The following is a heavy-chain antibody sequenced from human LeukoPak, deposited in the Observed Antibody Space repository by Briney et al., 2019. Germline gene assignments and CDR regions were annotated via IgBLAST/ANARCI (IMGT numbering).Heavy chain of an antibody. Sequence: GASVKVSCRASGYTFTGYYMHCVRQAPGQGLEWMGWINPNSGGTNYAQKFQGRVTMTRDTSISTAYMELSRLRSDDTAVYYCARGNGGGYVFPQDYWGQGTLVTVSS. J-gene: IGHJ4*02. D-gene: IGHD5-12*01. CDR1: GYTFTGYY. CDR2: INPNSGGT. V-gene: IGHV1-2*02. CDR3: ARGNGGGYVFPQDY.